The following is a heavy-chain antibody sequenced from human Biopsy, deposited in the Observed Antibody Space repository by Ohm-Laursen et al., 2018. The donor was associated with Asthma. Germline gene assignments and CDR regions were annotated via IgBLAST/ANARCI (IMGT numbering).Heavy chain of an antibody. D-gene: IGHD3-22*01. Sequence: ASVKVFCKASGYTVTRYAINCVRQAPGQGLEWMGWHNTNTGNPTYAQGFTGRFVFSLDTSVNTAHLQISSLKAEDTAVYYCARMISYYHEMRAPFFDYWGQGALVTVSS. CDR3: ARMISYYHEMRAPFFDY. CDR1: GYTVTRYA. V-gene: IGHV7-4-1*02. CDR2: HNTNTGNP. J-gene: IGHJ4*02.